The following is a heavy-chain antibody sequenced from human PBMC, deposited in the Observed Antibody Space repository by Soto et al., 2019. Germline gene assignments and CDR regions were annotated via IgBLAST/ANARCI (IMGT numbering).Heavy chain of an antibody. CDR3: AKGVGGYSYCYCWFDP. J-gene: IGHJ5*02. V-gene: IGHV3-9*01. Sequence: SLRLSCAASGFAFTDNAIHRVRLAPGQGVGRVSGISWNSGSIGYADSMKGRFTISRDNAKNSMNLKIKSLSAEDRALYYCAKGVGGYSYCYCWFDPWGKGTMVTVSS. CDR2: ISWNSGSI. CDR1: GFAFTDNA. D-gene: IGHD5-18*01.